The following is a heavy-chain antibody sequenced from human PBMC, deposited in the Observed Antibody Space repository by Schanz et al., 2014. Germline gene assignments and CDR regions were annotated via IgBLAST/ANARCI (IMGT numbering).Heavy chain of an antibody. D-gene: IGHD2-21*01. V-gene: IGHV3-33*01. CDR1: GFTFSSYG. CDR3: ARANCRRKINFEY. J-gene: IGHJ4*02. Sequence: QVQLVESGGGVVQFGRSLRLSCVASGFTFSSYGMHWVRQAPGKGLEWVAVIWYDENNKYYADSVKGRFTMSRDNSKNAWYLQMNSLRAEDTAVYYCARANCRRKINFEYWGRGTLVTVSS. CDR2: IWYDENNK.